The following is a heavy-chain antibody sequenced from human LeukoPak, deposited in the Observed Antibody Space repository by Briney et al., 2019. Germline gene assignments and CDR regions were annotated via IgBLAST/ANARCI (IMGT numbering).Heavy chain of an antibody. Sequence: SETLSLTCTVSGGSISSSSYYWGWLRQPPGKGLEWIGSIYYSGSTYYNPSLKSRVTISVDKSKNQFSLKLNSVTAADTAVYYCARLLGNYGSGSLDYWGQGTLVTVSS. CDR1: GGSISSSSYY. V-gene: IGHV4-39*01. D-gene: IGHD3-10*01. J-gene: IGHJ4*02. CDR3: ARLLGNYGSGSLDY. CDR2: IYYSGST.